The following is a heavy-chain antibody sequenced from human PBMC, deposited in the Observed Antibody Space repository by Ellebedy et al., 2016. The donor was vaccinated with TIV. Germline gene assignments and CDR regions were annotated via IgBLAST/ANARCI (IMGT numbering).Heavy chain of an antibody. CDR3: TTVYRYKYDSV. CDR1: GFTFSNAW. CDR2: IKSKTDGGAA. D-gene: IGHD3-16*01. V-gene: IGHV3-15*01. Sequence: GGSLRLSCAASGFTFSNAWMNWVRQAPGKGLEWVGRIKSKTDGGAADYAAPVKGRFTISRDDSKNTLYLQLNSLTTEDTALYFCTTVYRYKYDSVWGQGTLVTVSS. J-gene: IGHJ4*02.